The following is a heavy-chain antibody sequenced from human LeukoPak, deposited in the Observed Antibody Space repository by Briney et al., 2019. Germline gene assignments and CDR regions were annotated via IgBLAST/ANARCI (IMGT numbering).Heavy chain of an antibody. Sequence: SQTLSLTCAISGDSVSSNSAAWNWIRQSPSRGLEWLGRTYYRSKWYKTYAVSVKSRITINGDTSKNQFTLQLNSVTPDETAVYYWSKAVGGSPGPGDSFDFWGQGTMVTVSS. CDR1: GDSVSSNSAA. D-gene: IGHD1-26*01. CDR2: TYYRSKWYK. J-gene: IGHJ3*01. CDR3: SKAVGGSPGPGDSFDF. V-gene: IGHV6-1*01.